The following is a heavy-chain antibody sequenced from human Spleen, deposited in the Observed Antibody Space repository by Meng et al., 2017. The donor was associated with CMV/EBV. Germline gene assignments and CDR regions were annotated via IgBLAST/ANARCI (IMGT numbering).Heavy chain of an antibody. CDR2: IRYDGSNT. V-gene: IGHV3-30*02. CDR3: AKAYRSGYPCMDV. D-gene: IGHD5-12*01. J-gene: IGHJ6*02. Sequence: GGSLRLSCAASGFTFSTYGMHWVRQAPGKGLEWVAFIRYDGSNTYYADSVRGRFTISRDNSKSTLYLQMNSLRAEDTAVYYCAKAYRSGYPCMDVWGQGTAVTVSS. CDR1: GFTFSTYG.